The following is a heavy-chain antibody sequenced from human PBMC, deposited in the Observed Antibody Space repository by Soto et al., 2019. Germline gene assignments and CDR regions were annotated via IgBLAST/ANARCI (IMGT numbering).Heavy chain of an antibody. CDR2: INPNSGGT. V-gene: IGHV1-2*04. CDR1: GYTFTGYY. CDR3: ARDLSSQPTVTKLGYSGMDV. J-gene: IGHJ6*02. Sequence: ASVKVSCKACGYTFTGYYMHWVRQAPGQGLEWMGWINPNSGGTNYAQKFQGWVTMTRDTSISTAYMELSRLRSDDTAVYYCARDLSSQPTVTKLGYSGMDVWGQGTTVTVSX. D-gene: IGHD4-17*01.